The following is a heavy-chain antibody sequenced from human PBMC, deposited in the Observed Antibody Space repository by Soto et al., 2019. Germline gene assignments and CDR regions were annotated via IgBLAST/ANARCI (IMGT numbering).Heavy chain of an antibody. CDR1: GGTFSSYA. CDR3: ARDMAVSGSYPGVDWFDP. D-gene: IGHD1-26*01. J-gene: IGHJ5*02. Sequence: SVKVSCKASGGTFSSYAISWVRQAPGQGLEWMGGIIPIFGTANYAQKFQGRVTITADESTSTAYMELSSLRSEDTAVYYCARDMAVSGSYPGVDWFDPWGQGALVTVSS. CDR2: IIPIFGTA. V-gene: IGHV1-69*13.